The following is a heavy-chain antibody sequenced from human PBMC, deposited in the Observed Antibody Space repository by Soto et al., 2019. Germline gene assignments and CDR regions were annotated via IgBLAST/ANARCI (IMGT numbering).Heavy chain of an antibody. Sequence: QVQLQESGPGLVKPSQTLSLTCSVSGASTVSHYHWTWIRQPPGKGLEWMGYIFNSGTTFYNPSLTGRLCIPMEPSGNHFAMKLRSVTDADTAIYYCALALGPTTWLDYWGQENMVTVSS. CDR3: ALALGPTTWLDY. D-gene: IGHD1-26*01. J-gene: IGHJ4*02. CDR1: GASTVSHYH. CDR2: IFNSGTT. V-gene: IGHV4-31*02.